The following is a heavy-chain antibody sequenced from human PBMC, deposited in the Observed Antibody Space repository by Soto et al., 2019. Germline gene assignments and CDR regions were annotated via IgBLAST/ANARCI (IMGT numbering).Heavy chain of an antibody. Sequence: GASVKVSCKASGDTLSSYVISWVRQAPGQGLEWMGGIIPIFGTPNYAQKFQDRVTITADKSTSTAYMELSSLRSEDTAVYYCARDLAPQGRYSSTRHYYGMDVWGQGTTVTVSS. D-gene: IGHD5-18*01. V-gene: IGHV1-69*06. CDR3: ARDLAPQGRYSSTRHYYGMDV. J-gene: IGHJ6*02. CDR2: IIPIFGTP. CDR1: GDTLSSYV.